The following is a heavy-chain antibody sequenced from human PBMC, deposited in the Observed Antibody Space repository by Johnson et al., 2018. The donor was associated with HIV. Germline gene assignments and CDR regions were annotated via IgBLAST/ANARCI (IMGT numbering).Heavy chain of an antibody. Sequence: VQLVESGGGVVRPGGSLRLSCAASGFTFDDYGMSWVRQAPGKGLEWVSGINWNGGSTGYEDSVKGRFTISRDNAKNSLYLQMNSLRAEDTALYYCARKVYYYDSSGYSSDAFDIWGQGTMVTVSS. CDR2: INWNGGST. V-gene: IGHV3-20*04. CDR3: ARKVYYYDSSGYSSDAFDI. D-gene: IGHD3-22*01. J-gene: IGHJ3*02. CDR1: GFTFDDYG.